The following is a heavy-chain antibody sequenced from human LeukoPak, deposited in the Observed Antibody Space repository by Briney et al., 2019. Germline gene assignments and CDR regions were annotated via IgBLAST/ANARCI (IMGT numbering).Heavy chain of an antibody. J-gene: IGHJ4*02. CDR3: TSNLIHCGGDCYHFDY. V-gene: IGHV3-15*01. Sequence: PGGSLRLSCAASGFTFSNAWMSWVRQAPGKGLEWVGRIKRKSDSGTTDYAAPVKGRFTISRDDSKNTLFLQMNSLKTEDTAVYHCTSNLIHCGGDCYHFDYWGQGTLVTVSS. D-gene: IGHD2-21*02. CDR1: GFTFSNAW. CDR2: IKRKSDSGTT.